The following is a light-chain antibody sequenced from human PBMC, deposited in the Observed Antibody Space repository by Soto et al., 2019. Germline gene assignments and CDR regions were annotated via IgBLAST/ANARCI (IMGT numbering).Light chain of an antibody. CDR1: QSISVN. V-gene: IGKV3-15*01. CDR3: QQYNNWPPMYT. J-gene: IGKJ2*01. Sequence: EMVMTQSPATLSVSPGERATLSCRASQSISVNLAWYQQKPGQAPRLLIYGASTRATGIPARFSGSGSGTEFTLTISSLQSEDFAIYYCQQYNNWPPMYTFGQGTKLEIK. CDR2: GAS.